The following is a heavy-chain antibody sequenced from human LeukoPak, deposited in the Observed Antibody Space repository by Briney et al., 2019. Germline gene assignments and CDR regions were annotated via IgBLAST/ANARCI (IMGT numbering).Heavy chain of an antibody. CDR3: ARDTMIGVYYYYGMDV. D-gene: IGHD3-22*01. CDR1: GGSISSGGYY. Sequence: SQTLSLTCTVSGGSISSGGYYWSWIRQHPGKGLEWIGYIYYSGSTYYNPSLKSRVTISVDTSKNQFSLELGSVTAADTAVYYCARDTMIGVYYYYGMDVWGQGTTVTVSS. CDR2: IYYSGST. V-gene: IGHV4-30-4*08. J-gene: IGHJ6*02.